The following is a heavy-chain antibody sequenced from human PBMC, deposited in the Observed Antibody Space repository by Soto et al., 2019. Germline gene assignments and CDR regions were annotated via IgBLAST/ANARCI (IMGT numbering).Heavy chain of an antibody. D-gene: IGHD2-2*01. CDR1: GFAFTHVW. V-gene: IGHV3-15*01. J-gene: IGHJ3*02. Sequence: EVQLLESGGDLAEPGGSLRLSCAASGFAFTHVWMTWVRQAPGRGLEWVGRIKRQIDGETTNYAAPVKGRFTISRDDSKNTLYLQRNGLKTDDSAVYYCAADRYCSSNTCPGAFDIWGQGTTV. CDR3: AADRYCSSNTCPGAFDI. CDR2: IKRQIDGETT.